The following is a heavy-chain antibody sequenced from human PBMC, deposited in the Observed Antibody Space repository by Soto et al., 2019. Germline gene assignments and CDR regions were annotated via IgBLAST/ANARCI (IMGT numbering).Heavy chain of an antibody. J-gene: IGHJ4*02. CDR1: GLTFNTYW. D-gene: IGHD2-21*01. CDR2: INPDGSVK. V-gene: IGHV3-7*01. CDR3: ASARDYFFDN. Sequence: EVQLVESGGGLVQPGESLRLSCAASGLTFNTYWMTWVRQPPGKGLEWVANINPDGSVKYSVDSLKGRFTISRDNAKNSLYLQMNSLRAEDTAVYYCASARDYFFDNWGQGTLVTVSS.